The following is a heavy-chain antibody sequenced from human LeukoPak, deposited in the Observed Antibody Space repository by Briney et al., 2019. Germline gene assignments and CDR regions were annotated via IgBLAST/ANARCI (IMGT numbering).Heavy chain of an antibody. CDR1: GGSFSGYY. D-gene: IGHD3-22*01. Sequence: SGTLSLTCAVYGGSFSGYYWSWIRQPPGKGLEWIGEINHSGSTNYNPSLKSRVTISVDTSKNQFSLKLSSVTAADTAVYYCARGRRELTYYYDSSGYHITWYAFDIWGQGTMVTVSS. CDR2: INHSGST. J-gene: IGHJ3*02. CDR3: ARGRRELTYYYDSSGYHITWYAFDI. V-gene: IGHV4-34*01.